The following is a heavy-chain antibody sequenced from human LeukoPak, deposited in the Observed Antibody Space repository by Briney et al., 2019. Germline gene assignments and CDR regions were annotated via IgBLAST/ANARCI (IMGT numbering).Heavy chain of an antibody. CDR1: GGSFSGYY. CDR3: ARTVNDFWSGYPYFDY. CDR2: INHSGST. J-gene: IGHJ4*02. D-gene: IGHD3-3*01. V-gene: IGHV4-34*01. Sequence: KPSETLSLTCAVYGGSFSGYYWSWIRQPPGKGLEWIGEINHSGSTNYNPSLKSRVTISVDTSKNQFSLKLSSVTAADTAVYYCARTVNDFWSGYPYFDYWGQGTLVTVSS.